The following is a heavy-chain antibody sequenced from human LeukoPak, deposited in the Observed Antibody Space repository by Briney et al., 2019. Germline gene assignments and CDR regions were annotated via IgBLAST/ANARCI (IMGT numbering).Heavy chain of an antibody. D-gene: IGHD3-22*01. J-gene: IGHJ4*02. CDR1: GFTFSDYY. Sequence: GGSLRLSCAASGFTFSDYYMSWIRQAPGKGLEWVSYISSSGSTIYYADSVKGRFTISRDNAKNSLYLQMNSLRAEDTAVYYCARESYYYDSSGQTYYFDYWGQGTLVTVSS. CDR3: ARESYYYDSSGQTYYFDY. CDR2: ISSSGSTI. V-gene: IGHV3-11*01.